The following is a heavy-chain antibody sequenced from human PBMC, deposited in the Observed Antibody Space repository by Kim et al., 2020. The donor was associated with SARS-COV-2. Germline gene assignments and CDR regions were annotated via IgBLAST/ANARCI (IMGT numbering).Heavy chain of an antibody. CDR2: T. CDR3: ARGSLVRGFDP. J-gene: IGHJ5*02. D-gene: IGHD2-8*02. V-gene: IGHV4-59*09. Sequence: TNYHPSLKSRVTISVDTSKNQFSLKLSSVTAADTAVYYCARGSLVRGFDPWGQGTLVTVSS.